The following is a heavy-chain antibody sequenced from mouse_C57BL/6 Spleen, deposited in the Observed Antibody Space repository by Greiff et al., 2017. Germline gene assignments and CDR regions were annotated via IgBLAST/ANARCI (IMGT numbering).Heavy chain of an antibody. J-gene: IGHJ3*01. Sequence: VQLQQSGPELVKPGASVKISCKASGYSFTDYNMNWVKQSNGKSLEWIGVINPNYGTTSYNQKFKGKATLTVDQSSSTAYMQLNSLTSEDSAVDYGARTRYYGSSYVDWIAYWGQGTLVTVSA. V-gene: IGHV1-39*01. D-gene: IGHD1-1*01. CDR2: INPNYGTT. CDR1: GYSFTDYN. CDR3: ARTRYYGSSYVDWIAY.